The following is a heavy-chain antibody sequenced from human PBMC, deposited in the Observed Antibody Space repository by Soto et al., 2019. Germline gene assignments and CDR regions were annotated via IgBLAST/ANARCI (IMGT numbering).Heavy chain of an antibody. Sequence: QVQLVQSGPEVKKTGSSMKVSCKASGGPFRGYGVNWVRQAPGQGLEWIGGIIPNFGAPNYAQKFQGRVSITADEVTSTVYMELKGLRSDYTAVYYCATPARDFYGPFYQHSGLDVWGQGTRLTVSS. J-gene: IGHJ6*02. CDR1: GGPFRGYG. V-gene: IGHV1-69*01. CDR3: ATPARDFYGPFYQHSGLDV. D-gene: IGHD3-16*01. CDR2: IIPNFGAP.